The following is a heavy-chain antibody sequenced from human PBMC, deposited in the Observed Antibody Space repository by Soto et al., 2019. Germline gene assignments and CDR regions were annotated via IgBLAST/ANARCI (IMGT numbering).Heavy chain of an antibody. J-gene: IGHJ6*02. CDR2: IYPGDSDT. V-gene: IGHV5-51*01. CDR3: ARHVLFPVYHYYYGMDV. D-gene: IGHD2-21*01. CDR1: GYSFTSYW. Sequence: PGESLKISCKGSGYSFTSYWIGWVRQMPGKGLEWMGIIYPGDSDTRYSPSFQGQVTISADKSISTAYLQWSSLKASDTAMYYCARHVLFPVYHYYYGMDVWGQGTTVTVSS.